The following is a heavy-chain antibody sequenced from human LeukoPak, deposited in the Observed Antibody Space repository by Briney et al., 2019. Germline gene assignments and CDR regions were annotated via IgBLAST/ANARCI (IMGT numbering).Heavy chain of an antibody. Sequence: SETLSLTCTVSGGSISSYYWSWIRQPAGKGLEWIGRIYTSGSTNYNPSLKSRVTMSVDTSKNQFSLKLSSVTAADTAVYYCARDLFHGSGSYYRPWGQGTLVTVSS. J-gene: IGHJ5*02. CDR3: ARDLFHGSGSYYRP. CDR1: GGSISSYY. V-gene: IGHV4-4*07. CDR2: IYTSGST. D-gene: IGHD3-10*01.